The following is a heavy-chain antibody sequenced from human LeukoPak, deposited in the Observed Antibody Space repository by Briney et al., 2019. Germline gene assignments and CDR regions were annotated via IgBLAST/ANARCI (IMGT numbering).Heavy chain of an antibody. D-gene: IGHD2-21*01. V-gene: IGHV4-61*01. CDR1: GGSVSGGNYY. CDR2: IYYSGST. Sequence: PSETLSPTCTVSGGSVSGGNYYWSWIRQPPGTGLEWIGYIYYSGSTNYNPSLKSRVTMSVDTSQNQFSLKLSSVTAADTAVYYCARSSRRYCGGDGCFGYWGQGTLVTVSS. J-gene: IGHJ4*03. CDR3: ARSSRRYCGGDGCFGY.